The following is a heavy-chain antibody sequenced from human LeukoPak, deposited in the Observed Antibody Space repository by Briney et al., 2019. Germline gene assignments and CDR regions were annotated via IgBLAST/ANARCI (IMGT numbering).Heavy chain of an antibody. D-gene: IGHD3-3*01. V-gene: IGHV1-18*01. J-gene: IGHJ6*03. CDR3: ARDPIGARDFWSGYYFYYYYYMDV. CDR1: GYTFTSYG. CDR2: ISVYNGNT. Sequence: ASVKVSCKASGYTFTSYGITWVRQAPGQGLEWMGWISVYNGNTNYAQKLQGRVTMTTDTSTSTAYMELRSLRSDDTAVYYCARDPIGARDFWSGYYFYYYYYMDVWGKGTTVTVSS.